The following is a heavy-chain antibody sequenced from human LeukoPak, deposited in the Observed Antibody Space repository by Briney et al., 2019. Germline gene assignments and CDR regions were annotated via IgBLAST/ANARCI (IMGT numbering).Heavy chain of an antibody. D-gene: IGHD2-21*02. Sequence: GGSLRLSCAASGFTVSSNYMSWVRQAPGKGLEWVSVIYSGGSTYYADSVKGRFTISRDNSKNTLYLQMNSLRAEDTAVYYCARENPATARLFDYWGPGTLVTVSS. CDR3: ARENPATARLFDY. CDR1: GFTVSSNY. CDR2: IYSGGST. J-gene: IGHJ4*02. V-gene: IGHV3-53*01.